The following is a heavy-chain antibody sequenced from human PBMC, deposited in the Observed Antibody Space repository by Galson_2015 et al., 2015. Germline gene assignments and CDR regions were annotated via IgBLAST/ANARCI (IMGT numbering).Heavy chain of an antibody. J-gene: IGHJ4*02. D-gene: IGHD3/OR15-3a*01. Sequence: SLRLSCAASGFTFDDYGMHWVRQAPGKGLEWVSGISWNSDAIDYADSVKGRFSISRDNAKNSLYLQMNSLRAADTALYYCARDYFCTAGTCYPKGPFDSWGQGTLVTVSS. V-gene: IGHV3-9*01. CDR3: ARDYFCTAGTCYPKGPFDS. CDR1: GFTFDDYG. CDR2: ISWNSDAI.